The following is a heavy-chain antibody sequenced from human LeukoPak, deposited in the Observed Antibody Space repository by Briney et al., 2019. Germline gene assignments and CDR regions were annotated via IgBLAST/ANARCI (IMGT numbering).Heavy chain of an antibody. J-gene: IGHJ3*02. CDR3: ARINLINYSSGARDAFDI. CDR2: ISSSSI. Sequence: GGSLRLSCAASGFTFSSYSLNWVRQAPGKGLEWLAYISSSSIYYTDSVKGRFAISRDNAKNSLYLQMNSLRDEDTAVYYCARINLINYSSGARDAFDIWGQGTMVTVSS. CDR1: GFTFSSYS. V-gene: IGHV3-48*02. D-gene: IGHD3-22*01.